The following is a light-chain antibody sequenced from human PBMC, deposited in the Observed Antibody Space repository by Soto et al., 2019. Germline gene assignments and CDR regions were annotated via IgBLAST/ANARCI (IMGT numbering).Light chain of an antibody. CDR1: QSVNNN. J-gene: IGKJ4*02. CDR2: FAS. V-gene: IGKV3-15*01. Sequence: EIVMTQSPATLSVSPGEKATLSCRASQSVNNNLAWYQQKPGQPPRLLIYFASTRTTGIPAMFSGSGSGTEFSLTISSLQSEDFAVYYCQQYSASPRTFGGGTKVETK. CDR3: QQYSASPRT.